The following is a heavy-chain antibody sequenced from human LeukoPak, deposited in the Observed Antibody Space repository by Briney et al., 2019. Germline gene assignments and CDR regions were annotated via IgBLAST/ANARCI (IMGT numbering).Heavy chain of an antibody. CDR3: ARDGWYGSGSYYHQY. CDR1: GGSISSGSYY. D-gene: IGHD3-10*01. V-gene: IGHV4-61*02. CDR2: IYTSGST. Sequence: PSETLSLTCTVSGGSISSGSYYWSWIRQPVGKGLEWIGRIYTSGSTNYNPSLKSRVTISVDTSKNQFSLKLSSVTAADTAVYYCARDGWYGSGSYYHQYWGQGTLVTVSS. J-gene: IGHJ4*02.